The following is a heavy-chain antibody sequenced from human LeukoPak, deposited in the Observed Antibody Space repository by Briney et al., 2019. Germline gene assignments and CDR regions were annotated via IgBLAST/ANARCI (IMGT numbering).Heavy chain of an antibody. CDR1: GGSISSSSYY. D-gene: IGHD3-22*01. CDR3: ARAPRSGGRVVVITPYLDY. V-gene: IGHV4-61*02. CDR2: IYTSGST. Sequence: SETLSLTCTVSGGSISSSSYYWSWIRQPAGKGLEWIGRIYTSGSTNYNPSLKSRVTISVDTSKNQFSLKLSSVTAADTAVYYCARAPRSGGRVVVITPYLDYWGQGTLVTVSS. J-gene: IGHJ4*02.